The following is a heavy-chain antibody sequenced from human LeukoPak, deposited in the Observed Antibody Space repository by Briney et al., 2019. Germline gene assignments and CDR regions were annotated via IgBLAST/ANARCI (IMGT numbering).Heavy chain of an antibody. CDR2: ISYDGGNK. J-gene: IGHJ4*02. CDR1: GFSFNNYA. Sequence: GGSLRLSCAASGFSFNNYAMHWVRQAPGKGLEWVAVISYDGGNKNYADSVKGRFTISRDNSKNTLYLEMNSLRAEDTTVYYCARGSHIVTHDFWFDYWGQGTLVTVSS. D-gene: IGHD3-3*01. CDR3: ARGSHIVTHDFWFDY. V-gene: IGHV3-30*04.